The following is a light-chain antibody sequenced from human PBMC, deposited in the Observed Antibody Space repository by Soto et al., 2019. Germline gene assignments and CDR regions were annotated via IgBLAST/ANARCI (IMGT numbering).Light chain of an antibody. CDR2: AAS. CDR1: QGIRND. V-gene: IGKV1-6*01. CDR3: LQDYTYPLT. Sequence: AIQMTQSPSSLSASVGDRVTITCRASQGIRNDLGWYQQKPGKAPKLLIYAASTFQSGVPSRFRGSGFGTDFTLIISSLQSEDFATYYCLQDYTYPLTFGGGTKVEIK. J-gene: IGKJ4*01.